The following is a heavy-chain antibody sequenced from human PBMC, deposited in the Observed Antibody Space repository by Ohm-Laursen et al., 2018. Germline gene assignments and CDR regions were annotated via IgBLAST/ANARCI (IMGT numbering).Heavy chain of an antibody. CDR2: IYYSGTT. D-gene: IGHD5-18*01. CDR3: ARIGYSFGLDY. J-gene: IGHJ4*02. V-gene: IGHV4-59*08. CDR1: GGSISSYY. Sequence: SETLSLTCPVSGGSISSYYWSWIRQPPGKGLEWIGYIYYSGTTNYNPSLKSRVTISLDTSKHQFSLKLNSVTAADTAVYYCARIGYSFGLDYWGQGTLVTVSS.